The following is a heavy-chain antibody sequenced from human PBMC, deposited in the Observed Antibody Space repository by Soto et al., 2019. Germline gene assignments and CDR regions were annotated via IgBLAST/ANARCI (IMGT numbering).Heavy chain of an antibody. D-gene: IGHD4-4*01. V-gene: IGHV3-53*01. CDR1: GFTVSRNY. Sequence: PGGSLRLSCAASGFTVSRNYMSWVRQAPGKGLEWVSVTYSGGSTYYADSVKGRFTISRDNSKNTLYLQMNSLRAEDTAVYYCARGAHYSNLDYWGQGTLVTVSS. CDR3: ARGAHYSNLDY. CDR2: TYSGGST. J-gene: IGHJ4*02.